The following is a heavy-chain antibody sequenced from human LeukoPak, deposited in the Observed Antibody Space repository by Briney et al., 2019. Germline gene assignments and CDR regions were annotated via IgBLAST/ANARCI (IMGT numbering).Heavy chain of an antibody. J-gene: IGHJ4*02. CDR1: GFTFSSYW. V-gene: IGHV3-74*01. CDR2: INGDESTI. CDR3: ARALGYSYGYGIY. Sequence: GGSLRLSCAASGFTFSSYWMPWVRHAPGKGLEWVSRINGDESTINYADSVKGRFSVSRDNDKNTLYLQMNSLRAEDSAVYYCARALGYSYGYGIYWGQGTLVTVSS. D-gene: IGHD5-18*01.